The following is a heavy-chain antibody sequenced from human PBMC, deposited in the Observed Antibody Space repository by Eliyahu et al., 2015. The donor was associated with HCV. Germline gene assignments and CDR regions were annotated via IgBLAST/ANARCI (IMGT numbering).Heavy chain of an antibody. CDR3: ARGRGGYFDWLPDNWFDP. CDR2: IYHSGST. CDR1: GYSISSGYY. D-gene: IGHD3-9*01. V-gene: IGHV4-38-2*02. J-gene: IGHJ5*02. Sequence: QVQLQESGPGLVKPSETLSLTCTVSGYSISSGYYWGWIRQPPGKGLEWIGSIYHSGSTYYNPSLKSRVTISVDTSKNQFSLKLSSVTAADTAVYYCARGRGGYFDWLPDNWFDPWGQGTLVTVSS.